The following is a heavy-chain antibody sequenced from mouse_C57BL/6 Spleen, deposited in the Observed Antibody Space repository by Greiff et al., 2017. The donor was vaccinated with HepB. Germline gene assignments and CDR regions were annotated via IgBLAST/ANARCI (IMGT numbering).Heavy chain of an antibody. CDR3: ARGPHYYGSPYFDV. J-gene: IGHJ1*03. Sequence: QVQLQQPGAELVRPGSSVKLSCKASGYTFTSYWMDWVKQRPGQGLEWIGNIYPSDSETHYNQKFKDKATLTVDKSSSTAYMQLSSLTSEDSAVYYCARGPHYYGSPYFDVWGTGTTVTVSS. D-gene: IGHD1-2*01. CDR1: GYTFTSYW. CDR2: IYPSDSET. V-gene: IGHV1-61*01.